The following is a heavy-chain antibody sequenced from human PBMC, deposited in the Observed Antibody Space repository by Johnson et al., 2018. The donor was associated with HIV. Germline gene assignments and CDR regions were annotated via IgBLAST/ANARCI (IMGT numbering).Heavy chain of an antibody. J-gene: IGHJ3*02. Sequence: QVQLVESGGGVVQPGRSLRLSCAASGFTFSSYAMHWVRQAPGKGLEWVAVISYDGSNKHYAHSVKGRYSISRDNTKDTLSLQMNSLRVEDTAVYYCARGYWLTVVTSPDAFDIWGQGTMVTVSS. D-gene: IGHD4-23*01. CDR2: ISYDGSNK. V-gene: IGHV3-30*04. CDR3: ARGYWLTVVTSPDAFDI. CDR1: GFTFSSYA.